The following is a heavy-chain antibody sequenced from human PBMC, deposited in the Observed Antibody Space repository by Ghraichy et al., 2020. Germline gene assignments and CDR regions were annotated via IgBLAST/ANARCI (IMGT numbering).Heavy chain of an antibody. D-gene: IGHD3-22*01. CDR2: ISAYNGNT. CDR1: GYTFTSYS. J-gene: IGHJ4*02. Sequence: ASVKVSCKASGYTFTSYSISWVRQAPGQGLEWMGWISAYNGNTNYAQKLQGRVTMTTDTSTSTAYMELRSLRSDDTAVYYCATLSGDYYDSSGYIDYWGQGTLVTVSS. V-gene: IGHV1-18*01. CDR3: ATLSGDYYDSSGYIDY.